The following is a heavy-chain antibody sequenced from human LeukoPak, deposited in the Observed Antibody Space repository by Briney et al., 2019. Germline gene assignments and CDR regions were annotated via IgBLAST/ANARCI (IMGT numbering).Heavy chain of an antibody. V-gene: IGHV3-30*04. CDR1: GFTFSSYA. Sequence: PGGSLRLSCAASGFTFSSYALHWVRQAPGKGLEWVAVISYDGSNKYYADSVKGRFTISRDNSKNTLYLQMNSLRAEDTAVYYCAKGAGRDSSGWYWYFDLWGRGTLVTVSS. J-gene: IGHJ2*01. CDR3: AKGAGRDSSGWYWYFDL. CDR2: ISYDGSNK. D-gene: IGHD6-19*01.